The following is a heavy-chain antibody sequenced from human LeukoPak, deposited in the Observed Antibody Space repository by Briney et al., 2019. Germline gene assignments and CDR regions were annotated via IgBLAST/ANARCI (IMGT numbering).Heavy chain of an antibody. CDR3: ARGQEIGNVYSPYYMDV. J-gene: IGHJ6*03. V-gene: IGHV4-31*03. CDR2: IYYSGST. Sequence: SETLSLTCTVSGGSISSGGYYWSWIRQHPGKGLEWIGYIYYSGSTYYNPSLKSRVTISVGTSKNQFSLKLSSVTAADTAVYYCARGQEIGNVYSPYYMDVWGKGTTVTVSS. CDR1: GGSISSGGYY. D-gene: IGHD2-21*01.